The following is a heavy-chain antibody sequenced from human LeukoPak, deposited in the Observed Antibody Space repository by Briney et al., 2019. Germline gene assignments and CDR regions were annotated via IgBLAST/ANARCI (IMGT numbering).Heavy chain of an antibody. V-gene: IGHV4-34*01. CDR3: ARARYCSGGSCQPPLY. D-gene: IGHD2-15*01. J-gene: IGHJ4*02. Sequence: SETLSLTCAVYGGSFSGYYWSWIRQSPGKGLEWIGEINHSGSTNYNPSLKSRVTISVDTSKNQFSLKLTSVTAADTAVYYCARARYCSGGSCQPPLYWGQGTLVTVSS. CDR1: GGSFSGYY. CDR2: INHSGST.